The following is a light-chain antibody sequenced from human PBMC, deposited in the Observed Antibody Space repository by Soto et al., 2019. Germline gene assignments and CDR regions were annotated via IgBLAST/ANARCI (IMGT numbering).Light chain of an antibody. Sequence: DIQMTQSPSTLSASVGDRVSITCRASQSINNWLAWYQLKPGKAPKLLIYKASTLKSGVPSRFSGSGSGTEFTLTISSLQPDDFATYYCQQYDSYPLTFGGGTKVDIK. CDR2: KAS. CDR1: QSINNW. J-gene: IGKJ4*01. V-gene: IGKV1-5*03. CDR3: QQYDSYPLT.